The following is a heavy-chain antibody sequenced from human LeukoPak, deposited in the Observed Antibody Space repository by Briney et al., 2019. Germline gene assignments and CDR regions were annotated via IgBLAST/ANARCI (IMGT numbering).Heavy chain of an antibody. CDR2: ISGSGGST. J-gene: IGHJ4*02. Sequence: PGGSLRLSCAASGFTFSSYAMSWVRQAPGKGLEWVSAISGSGGSTYYADSVKGRFTISRDNSKNTLYLQMNSLRAEDTAVYYCAKARYCGGDCYPEGVGYFDYWGQGTLVTVSS. V-gene: IGHV3-23*01. D-gene: IGHD2-21*02. CDR3: AKARYCGGDCYPEGVGYFDY. CDR1: GFTFSSYA.